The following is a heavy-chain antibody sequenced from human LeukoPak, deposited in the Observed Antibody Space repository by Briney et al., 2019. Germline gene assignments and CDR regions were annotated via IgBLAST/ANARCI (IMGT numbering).Heavy chain of an antibody. V-gene: IGHV3-15*01. D-gene: IGHD6-13*01. J-gene: IGHJ1*01. CDR1: GFTFSNAW. CDR2: IKSKTDGGTT. CDR3: TTAESSSWSEYFQH. Sequence: GGCLRLSCAASGFTFSNAWMSWVRQAPGKGLEWVGRIKSKTDGGTTDYAAPVKGRFTISRDDSKNTLYLQMNSLKTEDTAVYYCTTAESSSWSEYFQHWGQGTLVTVSS.